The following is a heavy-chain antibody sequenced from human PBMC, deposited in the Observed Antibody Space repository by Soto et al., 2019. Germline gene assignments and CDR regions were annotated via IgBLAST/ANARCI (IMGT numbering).Heavy chain of an antibody. J-gene: IGHJ3*02. CDR2: IWYDGSNK. Sequence: GGSLRLSCAASGFTFSSYGMHWVRQAPGKGLEWVAVIWYDGSNKYYADSVKGRFTISRDNSKNTLYLQMNSLRAEDTAVYYCARDAPDDYGDSGTFDIWGQGTMVTVSS. CDR3: ARDAPDDYGDSGTFDI. D-gene: IGHD4-17*01. V-gene: IGHV3-33*01. CDR1: GFTFSSYG.